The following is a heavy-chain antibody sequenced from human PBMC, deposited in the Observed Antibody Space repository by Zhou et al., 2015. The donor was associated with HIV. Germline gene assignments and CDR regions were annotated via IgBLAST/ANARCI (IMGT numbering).Heavy chain of an antibody. Sequence: QVQLVQSGAEVKKPGASVKVSCKASGYTFTSYGISWVRQAPGQGLEWMGWISAYNGNTNYAQKLQGRVTMTTDTSTSTAYMELRSLRSDDTAVYYCARDQSPRITMVRGAHDYWGQGTLVTVSS. J-gene: IGHJ4*02. CDR2: ISAYNGNT. V-gene: IGHV1-18*01. CDR3: ARDQSPRITMVRGAHDY. D-gene: IGHD3-10*01. CDR1: GYTFTSYG.